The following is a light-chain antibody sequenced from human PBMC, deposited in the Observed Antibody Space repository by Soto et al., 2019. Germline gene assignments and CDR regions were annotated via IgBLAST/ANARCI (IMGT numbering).Light chain of an antibody. CDR2: AVS. CDR1: SSDVGGYNH. CDR3: CSYTSLSTVV. V-gene: IGLV2-14*01. J-gene: IGLJ2*01. Sequence: QSSLTQPASVSGSPGQSITISFTGTSSDVGGYNHVSWYQHSPGKAPKLILFAVSDRPSGVSHRFSGSKSGNTASLTISGLQAEDEADYYCCSYTSLSTVVFGGGTKLTVL.